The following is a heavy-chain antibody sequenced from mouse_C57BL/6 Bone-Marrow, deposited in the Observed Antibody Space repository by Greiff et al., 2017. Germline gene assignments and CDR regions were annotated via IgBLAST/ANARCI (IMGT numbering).Heavy chain of an antibody. CDR2: IDPENGDT. CDR3: TRYDGYYEGWFAY. CDR1: GFNIKDDY. V-gene: IGHV14-4*01. J-gene: IGHJ3*01. D-gene: IGHD2-3*01. Sequence: VQLKQSGAELVRPGASVKLSCTASGFNIKDDYMHWVKQRPEQGLEWIGWIDPENGDTEYASKFQGKATITADTSSNTAYLQLSSLTSEDTAVYYCTRYDGYYEGWFAYWGQGTLVTVSA.